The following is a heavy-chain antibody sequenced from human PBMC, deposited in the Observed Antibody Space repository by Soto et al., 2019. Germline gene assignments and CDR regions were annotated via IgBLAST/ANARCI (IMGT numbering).Heavy chain of an antibody. CDR3: ARRVATRQMGDYFDY. D-gene: IGHD6-6*01. V-gene: IGHV4-59*01. CDR1: GGSISSYY. CDR2: IYYSGRT. J-gene: IGHJ4*02. Sequence: SEPLSLICTVSGGSISSYYWSWIRQPPGKGLGWFGYIYYSGRTNYNPSLKSRVTTSVDTSKNQFSLKLSSVTTADTAVYYCARRVATRQMGDYFDYWGQGTLVTVSS.